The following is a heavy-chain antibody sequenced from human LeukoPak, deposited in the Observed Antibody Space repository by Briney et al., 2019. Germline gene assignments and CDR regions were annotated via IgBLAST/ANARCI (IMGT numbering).Heavy chain of an antibody. CDR3: AKLEDTAMVRNY. D-gene: IGHD5-18*01. J-gene: IGHJ4*02. CDR2: IRYDGSNK. CDR1: GFTFNSYG. V-gene: IGHV3-30*02. Sequence: GGSLRLSCAASGFTFNSYGMHWVRQAPGKGLERVAFIRYDGSNKYYAASVTGRFTISSDESKNTLYLQINRQRAEDTPLYYCAKLEDTAMVRNYWGQGTLVTVSS.